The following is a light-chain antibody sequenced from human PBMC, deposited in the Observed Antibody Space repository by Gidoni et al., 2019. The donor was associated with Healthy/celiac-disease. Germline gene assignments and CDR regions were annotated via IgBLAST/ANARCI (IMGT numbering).Light chain of an antibody. V-gene: IGLV6-57*01. J-gene: IGLJ2*01. CDR2: E. Sequence: NFMLTQPQSVSESPGKTVTISCTRSSGSIASNYVQWYQQRPGSSPTTVIYEDRFSGSLDSSSNSASLTISGLKTADEADYYCQSYDSSNHVVFGGGTQLTVL. CDR3: QSYDSSNHVV. CDR1: SGSIASNY.